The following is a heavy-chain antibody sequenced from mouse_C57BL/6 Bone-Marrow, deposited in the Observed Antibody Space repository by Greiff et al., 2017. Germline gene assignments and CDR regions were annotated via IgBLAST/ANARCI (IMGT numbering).Heavy chain of an antibody. V-gene: IGHV1-50*01. D-gene: IGHD1-1*01. J-gene: IGHJ2*01. CDR1: GYTFTSYW. Sequence: QVQLQQPGAELVKPGASVKLSCKASGYTFTSYWMQWVKQRPGQGLEWIGEIDPSDSYTNYNQKFKGKATFTVDTSSSTAYMQLSSLTSEDSAVYYCAIYYDFDYWGQGTTLTVSS. CDR2: IDPSDSYT. CDR3: AIYYDFDY.